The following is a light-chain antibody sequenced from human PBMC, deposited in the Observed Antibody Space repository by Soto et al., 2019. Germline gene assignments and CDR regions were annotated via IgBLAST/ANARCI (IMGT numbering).Light chain of an antibody. CDR2: EVS. V-gene: IGLV2-14*01. J-gene: IGLJ3*02. CDR3: SSSTSSSNPWV. Sequence: QSALTQPASVSGSPGQSITISCTGTSSDVGGYNYVSWYQQHPGKAPKLMIYEVSNRPSGVSNRCSGSKSGNTASLTISGLHAADEADYYCSSSTSSSNPWVFGGGTKLTVL. CDR1: SSDVGGYNY.